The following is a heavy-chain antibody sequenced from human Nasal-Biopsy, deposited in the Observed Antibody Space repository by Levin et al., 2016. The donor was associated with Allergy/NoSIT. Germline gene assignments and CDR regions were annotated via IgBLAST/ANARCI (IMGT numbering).Heavy chain of an antibody. D-gene: IGHD4-11*01. V-gene: IGHV3-23*01. CDR3: AKGFTVTGPPF. CDR1: GFTFASSA. CDR2: IAGSGSKA. Sequence: GGSLRLSCIASGFTFASSAMSWVRQAPGKGPEWVSSIAGSGSKAFYVEPLKGRFTISRDNSKNTLYLHMNSLRVDDTAVYYCAKGFTVTGPPFWGQGTLVTVSS. J-gene: IGHJ4*02.